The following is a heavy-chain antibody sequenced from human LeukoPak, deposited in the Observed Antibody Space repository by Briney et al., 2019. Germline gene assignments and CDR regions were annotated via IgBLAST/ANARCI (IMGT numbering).Heavy chain of an antibody. J-gene: IGHJ4*02. CDR1: GFTFSSYW. Sequence: GGSLRLSCAASGFTFSSYWMSWVRQAPGKGLKWVANIKEDGSEKYYVDSVKGRFTISRDNAKNSLFPEMNSLRAEETALYYCAREEPVAILSHWGQGTLVTVSS. CDR2: IKEDGSEK. V-gene: IGHV3-7*01. D-gene: IGHD2-2*01. CDR3: AREEPVAILSH.